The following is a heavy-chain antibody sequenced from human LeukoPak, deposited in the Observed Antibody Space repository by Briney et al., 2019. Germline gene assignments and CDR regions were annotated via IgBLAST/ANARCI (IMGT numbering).Heavy chain of an antibody. CDR1: GGSISSYY. Sequence: PSETLSLTFTVSGGSISSYYWSWIRQPPGKGLEWIGYIYYSGSTNYNPSLKSRVTISVDTSKNQFSLKLSSVTAADTAVYYCARVGWELRSDAFDIWGQGTMVTVSS. CDR2: IYYSGST. J-gene: IGHJ3*02. D-gene: IGHD1-26*01. V-gene: IGHV4-59*01. CDR3: ARVGWELRSDAFDI.